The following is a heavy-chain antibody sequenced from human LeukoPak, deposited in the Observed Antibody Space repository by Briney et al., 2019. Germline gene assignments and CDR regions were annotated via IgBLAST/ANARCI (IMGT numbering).Heavy chain of an antibody. D-gene: IGHD1-7*01. J-gene: IGHJ5*02. Sequence: GGSLRLSCVASDFTFTNSWMSWVRQAPGKGLEWVADIKPDGSDTGYVDSVKGRLTISRDNAKNSLSLQMDSLRVEDTAVYYCVRGTRLADRWGQGTLVTVSS. CDR3: VRGTRLADR. CDR1: DFTFTNSW. CDR2: IKPDGSDT. V-gene: IGHV3-7*01.